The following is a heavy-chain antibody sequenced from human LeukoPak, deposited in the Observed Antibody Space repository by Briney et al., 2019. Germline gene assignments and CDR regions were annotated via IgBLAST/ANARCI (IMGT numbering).Heavy chain of an antibody. V-gene: IGHV3-48*02. CDR2: IRSSGSPI. CDR3: VRDPDALDF. J-gene: IGHJ4*02. Sequence: PGGYLRLSCAASGFTFSSYSMNWVRQAPGKGLEWVSYIRSSGSPIYYADSVRGRFTISRDNAKSSLYLQMNSLRDEDTAVYYCVRDPDALDFWGQGTPVTVSS. CDR1: GFTFSSYS.